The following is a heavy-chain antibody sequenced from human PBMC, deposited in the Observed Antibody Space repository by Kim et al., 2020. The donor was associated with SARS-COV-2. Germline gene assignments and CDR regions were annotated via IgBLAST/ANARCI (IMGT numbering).Heavy chain of an antibody. D-gene: IGHD3-22*01. CDR2: IYPADYDT. V-gene: IGHV5-51*01. CDR1: GYDFSRFW. CDR3: ARRLYDSSGSVSFDS. Sequence: GESLKISCQGSGYDFSRFWIGWVRQMPGKGLEWMGSIYPADYDTRYSEAFQGQVSMSADKSMNTAHLQWSSLKASDTGMYYCARRLYDSSGSVSFDSWGQGTLVTVSS. J-gene: IGHJ5*01.